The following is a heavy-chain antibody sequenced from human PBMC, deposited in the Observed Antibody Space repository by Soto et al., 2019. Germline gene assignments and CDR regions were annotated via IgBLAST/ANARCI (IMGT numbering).Heavy chain of an antibody. J-gene: IGHJ3*02. CDR1: GYSFTSYW. V-gene: IGHV5-10-1*01. CDR2: IDPSDSYT. CDR3: ARHLGAVAGTGAFDI. Sequence: GESLKISCKGSGYSFTSYWISWVRQMPGKGLEWMGRIDPSDSYTNYSPSFQGHVTISADKSISTAYLQWSSLKASDTAMYYCARHLGAVAGTGAFDIWGQGTMVTVSS. D-gene: IGHD6-19*01.